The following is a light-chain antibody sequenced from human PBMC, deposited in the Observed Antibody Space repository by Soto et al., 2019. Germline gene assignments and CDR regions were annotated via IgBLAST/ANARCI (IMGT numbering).Light chain of an antibody. Sequence: QSALTQPASVSGPPGQSVTISCTGTSSDVGAYKYVSWYQKHPGKAPKLMIYGVSNRPSGISNRFSGSKSGNTAFLTISGLQPEDEADYYCSSFTGPTTLDVFGTGTKVTVL. J-gene: IGLJ1*01. CDR3: SSFTGPTTLDV. CDR1: SSDVGAYKY. V-gene: IGLV2-14*03. CDR2: GVS.